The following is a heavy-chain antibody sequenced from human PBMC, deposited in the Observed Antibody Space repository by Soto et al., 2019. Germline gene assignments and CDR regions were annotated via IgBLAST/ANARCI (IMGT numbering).Heavy chain of an antibody. CDR1: AFSSHHHA. CDR2: IHWNNGAT. D-gene: IGHD3-16*01. Sequence: PGGSLRLSCVASAFSSHHHAIHWVRQGPGKGLEWVSGIHWNNGATGHADSVKGRFTIFKDNVKNSVYLQMNSLRTDDTAFYYCTEDILPGGADAWGQGTTVTVSS. V-gene: IGHV3-9*02. J-gene: IGHJ6*02. CDR3: TEDILPGGADA.